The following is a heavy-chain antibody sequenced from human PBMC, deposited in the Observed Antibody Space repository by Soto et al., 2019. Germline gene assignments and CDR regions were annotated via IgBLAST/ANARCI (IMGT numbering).Heavy chain of an antibody. Sequence: QVQLQESGPGLVKPSQTLSLTCTVSGGSISSGDYYWSWIRQPPGKGLEWIGYIYYSGRTYYNPSLKRRVSISVDTSKNQCSLKLSSVTAADTAVYYCAREPVLRFLEWLWSHYAFDIWGQGTMVTVSS. CDR2: IYYSGRT. J-gene: IGHJ3*02. V-gene: IGHV4-30-4*01. D-gene: IGHD3-3*01. CDR3: AREPVLRFLEWLWSHYAFDI. CDR1: GGSISSGDYY.